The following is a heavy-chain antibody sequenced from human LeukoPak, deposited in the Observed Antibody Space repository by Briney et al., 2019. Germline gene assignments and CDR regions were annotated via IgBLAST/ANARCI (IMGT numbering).Heavy chain of an antibody. Sequence: QTVGTLRLCYTPCGLTFSSYAKPCAHWATVGGLEYVSAISSNGGSTYYANSVKGRFSISRDNSKNTLYLQMGSLRAEDMAVYYCAGTMISPFDIWGQGTMVTVSS. J-gene: IGHJ3*02. D-gene: IGHD3-22*01. V-gene: IGHV3-64*01. CDR1: GLTFSSYA. CDR3: AGTMISPFDI. CDR2: ISSNGGST.